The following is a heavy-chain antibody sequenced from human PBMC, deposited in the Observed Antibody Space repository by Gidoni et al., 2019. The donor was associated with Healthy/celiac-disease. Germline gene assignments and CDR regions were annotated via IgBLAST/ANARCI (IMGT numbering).Heavy chain of an antibody. D-gene: IGHD6-19*01. CDR2: LDYSGST. V-gene: IGHV4-39*07. Sequence: QLQLQESGPALVKPSETLSPPCTVPGGPIISSSYYWGWIRQPPGKGLEWIGSLDYSGSTYYNPSLKSRVTISVDTSKNQFSLKLSSVTAADTAVYYCARESAVAASRGAFDIWGQGTMVTVSS. CDR3: ARESAVAASRGAFDI. J-gene: IGHJ3*02. CDR1: GGPIISSSYY.